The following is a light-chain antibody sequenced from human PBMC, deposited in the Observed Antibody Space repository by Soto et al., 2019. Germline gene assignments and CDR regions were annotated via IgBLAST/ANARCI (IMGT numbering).Light chain of an antibody. CDR2: DVS. Sequence: QSALTQPASVSGSPGQSITLSCSGSSSDVGRYNYVSWYQQHPGKAPKLIIYDVSSRPSGVSNRFSGSKSGNTASLTISGLQAEDEGDYYCSSYTSSTTGVFGGGTKVTVL. CDR3: SSYTSSTTGV. CDR1: SSDVGRYNY. V-gene: IGLV2-14*01. J-gene: IGLJ2*01.